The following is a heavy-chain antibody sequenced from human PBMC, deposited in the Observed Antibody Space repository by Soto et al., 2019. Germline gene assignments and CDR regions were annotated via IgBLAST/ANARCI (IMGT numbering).Heavy chain of an antibody. D-gene: IGHD5-12*01. CDR1: GGSISSSNW. Sequence: SETLSLTCAVSGGSISSSNWWSWVRQPPGKGLEWIGEIYHIGSTNYNPSLKSRVTISLDKSKNQFSLKLSSVTAADTAVYYCARVATIWHGGYWGKGTMVTVSA. V-gene: IGHV4-4*02. CDR3: ARVATIWHGGY. CDR2: IYHIGST. J-gene: IGHJ4*02.